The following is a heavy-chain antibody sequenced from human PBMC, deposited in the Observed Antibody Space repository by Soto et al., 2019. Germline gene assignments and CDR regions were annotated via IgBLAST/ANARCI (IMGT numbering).Heavy chain of an antibody. J-gene: IGHJ6*02. CDR2: MNPSSGST. V-gene: IGHV1-8*01. CDR3: ARGPIDTIAAYNYYGMDV. D-gene: IGHD6-25*01. CDR1: GYTFTKYY. Sequence: GASVKVSCKASGYTFTKYYIHWVRQAPGQGLEWMGIMNPSSGSTGYAQKFQGRVTMTRNTSISTAYMELSSLRSEDTAVHYCARGPIDTIAAYNYYGMDVWGQGTTVTVSS.